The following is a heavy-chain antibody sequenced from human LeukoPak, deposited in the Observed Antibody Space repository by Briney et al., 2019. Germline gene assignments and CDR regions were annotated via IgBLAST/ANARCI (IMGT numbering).Heavy chain of an antibody. CDR2: ISSSSSYI. D-gene: IGHD3-10*01. Sequence: PGGSLRLSCAASGFTFSSYSMNWVRQAPGKGLEWVASISSSSSYIYYADSVQGRFTISRDNAKNSLYLQMNSLRAEDTAVYYCARAGGSGIGTFDYWGQGTLVTVSS. V-gene: IGHV3-21*01. CDR1: GFTFSSYS. J-gene: IGHJ4*02. CDR3: ARAGGSGIGTFDY.